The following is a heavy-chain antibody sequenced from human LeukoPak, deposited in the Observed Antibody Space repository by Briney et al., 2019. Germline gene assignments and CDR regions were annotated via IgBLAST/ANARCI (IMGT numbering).Heavy chain of an antibody. D-gene: IGHD2-15*01. CDR3: ARDKAAAFDC. CDR2: IWYDGSNK. V-gene: IGHV3-33*01. CDR1: RFTFSNYG. Sequence: PGGSLRLSWAAARFTFSNYGRGWVRQAAGKGGGGVAVIWYDGSNKYYADSVKRRFTVSRDNSKNTLYLQMNSLRAEDTAVYYCARDKAAAFDCWGQGTLVTVSS. J-gene: IGHJ4*02.